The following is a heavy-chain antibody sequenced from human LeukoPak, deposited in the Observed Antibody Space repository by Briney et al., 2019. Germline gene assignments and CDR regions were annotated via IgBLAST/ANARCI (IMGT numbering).Heavy chain of an antibody. D-gene: IGHD3-10*01. CDR2: IYYSGST. CDR1: GGSISNKY. CDR3: ARGDYYYGSGSYPRGWFDP. J-gene: IGHJ5*02. Sequence: SETLSLTCTVSGGSISNKYWSWIRQPPGKGLEWIGYIYYSGSTNYNPSLKSRVTILVDTSKNQFSLKLSPVTAADTAVYYCARGDYYYGSGSYPRGWFDPWGQGTLVSVSS. V-gene: IGHV4-59*01.